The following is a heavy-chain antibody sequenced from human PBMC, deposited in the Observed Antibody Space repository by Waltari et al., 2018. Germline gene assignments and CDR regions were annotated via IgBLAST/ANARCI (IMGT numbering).Heavy chain of an antibody. J-gene: IGHJ5*02. CDR2: INHSGST. CDR3: ARGLETRHRLKYNWFDP. V-gene: IGHV4-34*01. Sequence: QVQLQQWGAGLLKPSETLSLTCAVYGGSFSGYYWSWIRQPPGKGLEWIGEINHSGSTNYNPSLKSRCTISVDTSKNQFSLKLSSVTAADTAVYYCARGLETRHRLKYNWFDPWGQGTLVTVSS. CDR1: GGSFSGYY. D-gene: IGHD6-25*01.